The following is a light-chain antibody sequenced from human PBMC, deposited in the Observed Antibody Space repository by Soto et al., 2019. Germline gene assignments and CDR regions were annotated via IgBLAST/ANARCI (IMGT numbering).Light chain of an antibody. CDR2: DNN. CDR1: NSNIGKNS. CDR3: GAWDSTLTAVV. Sequence: QSVLTQPPSVSAAPGQKVTISCSGGNSNIGKNSVSWFQQFPGTAPQLLMYDNNERPSVIPDRFSGSESGTSATLDITGLQTGDEADYYCGAWDSTLTAVVFGGGTKLTVL. V-gene: IGLV1-51*01. J-gene: IGLJ3*02.